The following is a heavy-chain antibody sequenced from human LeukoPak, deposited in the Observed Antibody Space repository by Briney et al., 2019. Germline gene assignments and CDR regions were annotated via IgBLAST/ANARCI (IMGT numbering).Heavy chain of an antibody. CDR2: ICGSGGGT. J-gene: IGHJ4*02. Sequence: GGSLRLSCAASGFTFSSYTMSWVRQAPGEGLGWVSAICGSGGGTYYADTVKGRFTISRDNSKNTLYLQKNRPGAQETPACYCAKLAPPGDVCYWGQGTLVTVYS. D-gene: IGHD3-16*01. CDR1: GFTFSSYT. CDR3: AKLAPPGDVCY. V-gene: IGHV3-23*01.